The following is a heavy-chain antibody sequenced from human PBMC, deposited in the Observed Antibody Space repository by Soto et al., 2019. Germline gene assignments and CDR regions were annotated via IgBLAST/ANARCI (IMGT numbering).Heavy chain of an antibody. D-gene: IGHD6-25*01. CDR3: ARDSSSAGALSGLYYYGMDV. CDR1: GGSISSYY. Sequence: SETLSLTCTVSGGSISSYYWSWIRQPPGKGLEWIGYIYYSGSTNYNPSLKSRVTISVDTSKNQFSLKLSSVTAADTAVYYCARDSSSAGALSGLYYYGMDVWGQGTTVTVSS. CDR2: IYYSGST. J-gene: IGHJ6*02. V-gene: IGHV4-59*01.